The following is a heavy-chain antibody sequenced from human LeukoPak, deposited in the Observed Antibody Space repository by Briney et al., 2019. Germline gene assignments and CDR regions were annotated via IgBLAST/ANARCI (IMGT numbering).Heavy chain of an antibody. CDR3: VRGAGFITDY. J-gene: IGHJ4*02. CDR1: GVDFSTSY. Sequence: GGSLRLSCAASGVDFSTSYMHWVRQAPGKGLEWVAVINQDVSARYYVDSVKGRFTISRDNAKNSLYLQMNSLRAEDTAVYYCVRGAGFITDYWGPGTLVTVSS. V-gene: IGHV3-7*01. D-gene: IGHD3-9*01. CDR2: INQDVSAR.